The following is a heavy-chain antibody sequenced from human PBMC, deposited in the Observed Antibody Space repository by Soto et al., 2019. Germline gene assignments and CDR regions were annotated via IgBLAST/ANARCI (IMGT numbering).Heavy chain of an antibody. J-gene: IGHJ6*02. V-gene: IGHV1-18*01. CDR1: GYTFTSYG. CDR2: ISAFNHNT. Sequence: ASVKVSCKTSGYTFTSYGISWVRQAPGQGLEWMGWISAFNHNTHYAQKLQGRVTMTTDTSTGTAYMELRSLRSDDTAVYYCAARRVPAARYGMDVWGQGTTVTVSS. CDR3: AARRVPAARYGMDV. D-gene: IGHD2-2*01.